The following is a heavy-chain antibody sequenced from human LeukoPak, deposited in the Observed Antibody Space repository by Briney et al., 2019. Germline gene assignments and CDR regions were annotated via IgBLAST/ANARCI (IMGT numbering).Heavy chain of an antibody. V-gene: IGHV3-33*01. J-gene: IGHJ6*03. CDR1: GFSLSNYG. CDR3: ARDHRPEIQYYYMDV. CDR2: LLYDGNTK. Sequence: GGSLRLSCAASGFSLSNYGMHWARQAPGKGLEWVAALLYDGNTKHYADSVKGRFTISRDISKNTFYLQTNSLTAEDTAVYYCARDHRPEIQYYYMDVWGKGTTVAVSS. D-gene: IGHD1-14*01.